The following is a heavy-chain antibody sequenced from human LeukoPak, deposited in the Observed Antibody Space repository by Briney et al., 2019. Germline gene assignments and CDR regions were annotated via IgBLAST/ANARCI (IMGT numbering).Heavy chain of an antibody. V-gene: IGHV3-74*03. CDR3: ARDWYHAIDY. D-gene: IGHD1-14*01. Sequence: PGGSLRLSCAASGFIFSTYWMHWVRQAPGKGLVWVARITSDGFSTTYAESVKGRFTISRDNAKNTLYLQMNSLRVEDTAIYYCARDWYHAIDYWGQGALVTVSS. CDR2: ITSDGFST. CDR1: GFIFSTYW. J-gene: IGHJ4*02.